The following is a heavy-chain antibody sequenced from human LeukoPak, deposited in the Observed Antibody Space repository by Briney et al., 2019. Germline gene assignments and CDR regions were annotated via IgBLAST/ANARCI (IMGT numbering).Heavy chain of an antibody. CDR3: ARDLEGSSGWYNWYDP. CDR1: GDSVSSNSAA. CDR2: TYYRSKWYN. Sequence: KDSQTLSLTCATSGDSVSSNSAAWNWIRQSPSRGLEWLGRTYYRSKWYNDYAVSVKSRITINPDTSKNQFSLQLNSVTPEDTAVYYCARDLEGSSGWYNWYDPWGQGTLVTVSS. J-gene: IGHJ5*02. V-gene: IGHV6-1*01. D-gene: IGHD6-19*01.